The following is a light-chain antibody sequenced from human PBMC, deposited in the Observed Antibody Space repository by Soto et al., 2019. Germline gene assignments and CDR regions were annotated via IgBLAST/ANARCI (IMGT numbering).Light chain of an antibody. CDR1: QSVSSY. CDR3: QQRSNWPSWT. J-gene: IGKJ1*01. Sequence: EIVLTQSPATLSLSPGERATLSCRASQSVSSYLAWYQQKPGQAPRLLIYDASNRATGIPARFSGSGSGTDFTLTIISLEPEDFAVYYCQQRSNWPSWTFGQGTKVDLK. CDR2: DAS. V-gene: IGKV3-11*01.